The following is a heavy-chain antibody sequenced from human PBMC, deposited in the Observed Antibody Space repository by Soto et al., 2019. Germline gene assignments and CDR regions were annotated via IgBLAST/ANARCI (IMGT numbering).Heavy chain of an antibody. D-gene: IGHD3-9*01. CDR2: IYYSGST. Sequence: SETLSLTCTVSGGSISSSSYYWGWIRQPPGKGLEWIGSIYYSGSTYYNPSLKSRVTISVDTSKNQFSLKLSSVTAADTAVYYFARHERYDILTGYYVGNWFDPWGQGTLVTVSS. CDR3: ARHERYDILTGYYVGNWFDP. J-gene: IGHJ5*02. V-gene: IGHV4-39*01. CDR1: GGSISSSSYY.